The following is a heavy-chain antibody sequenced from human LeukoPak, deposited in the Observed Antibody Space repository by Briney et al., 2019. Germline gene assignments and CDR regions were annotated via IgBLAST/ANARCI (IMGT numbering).Heavy chain of an antibody. V-gene: IGHV3-23*01. CDR3: AKGNMAMAS. Sequence: PGGSLRLSCAASGFTFSSYVMRWVRQAPGKGLEWVSGISVSGGSTYYADSVKGRFTISRDNSKNTLFLQMNSLRVEDTAVYYCAKGNMAMASWGQGTLVTVSS. CDR1: GFTFSSYV. D-gene: IGHD2/OR15-2a*01. J-gene: IGHJ5*02. CDR2: ISVSGGST.